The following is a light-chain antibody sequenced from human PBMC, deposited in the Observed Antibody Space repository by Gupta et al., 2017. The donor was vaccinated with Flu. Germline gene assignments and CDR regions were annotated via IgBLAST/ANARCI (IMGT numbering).Light chain of an antibody. CDR3: AAWDDSLNGHYV. V-gene: IGLV1-44*01. CDR1: SSNIGSNA. J-gene: IGLJ1*01. Sequence: SSNIGSNAVNWYQQVPGTSPKLLIYGSNQRPSGVPDRFAGSKSGTSASLAIRGLQSEDEADYYSAAWDDSLNGHYVFGTGTKVTVL. CDR2: GSN.